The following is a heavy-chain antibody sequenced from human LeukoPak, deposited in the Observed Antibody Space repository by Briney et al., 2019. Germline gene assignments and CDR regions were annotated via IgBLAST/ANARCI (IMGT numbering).Heavy chain of an antibody. V-gene: IGHV4-59*01. CDR3: ASTDQGKAAAGTGWAFDI. J-gene: IGHJ3*02. Sequence: TSETLSLTCTVSGGSISSYYWSWIRQPPGKGLEWIGYIYYSGSTNYNPSLKSRVTISVDTSKSQFSLKLSSVTAADTAVYYCASTDQGKAAAGTGWAFDIWGQGTMVTVSS. D-gene: IGHD6-13*01. CDR2: IYYSGST. CDR1: GGSISSYY.